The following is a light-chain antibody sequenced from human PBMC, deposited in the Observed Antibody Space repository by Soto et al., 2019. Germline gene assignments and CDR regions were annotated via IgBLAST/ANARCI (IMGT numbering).Light chain of an antibody. CDR2: EVS. CDR1: SSDVGGYNY. J-gene: IGLJ1*01. CDR3: TSYAGSDDFCV. V-gene: IGLV2-8*01. Sequence: QSVLTQPPSASGSPGQSVTISCIGTSSDVGGYNYVSWYHQYPGKAPKLMIYEVSKRPSGVPDRFSGFKSGNTASLTVSGIQREDEGDYYCTSYAGSDDFCVFGTGTKVIVL.